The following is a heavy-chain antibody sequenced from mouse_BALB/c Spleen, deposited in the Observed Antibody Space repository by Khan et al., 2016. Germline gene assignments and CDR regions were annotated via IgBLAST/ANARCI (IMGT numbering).Heavy chain of an antibody. CDR3: ARYYGSSYYFDY. J-gene: IGHJ2*01. CDR1: GYAFSSYW. V-gene: IGHV1-80*01. CDR2: IYPGDGDT. Sequence: QVRLQQSGAELVRPGSSVKISCKASGYAFSSYWMNWVKQRPGQGLEWIGQIYPGDGDTNYNGKFKGKATLTADKSSSTAYMQLSSLTSEDSTVYFCARYYGSSYYFDYWCQGTTLTVSS. D-gene: IGHD1-1*01.